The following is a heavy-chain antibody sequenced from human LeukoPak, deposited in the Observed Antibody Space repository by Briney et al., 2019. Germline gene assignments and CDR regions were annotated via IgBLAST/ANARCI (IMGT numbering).Heavy chain of an antibody. V-gene: IGHV3-30-3*01. Sequence: GGSLRLSCAASGFTFSSYAMHWVRQAPGKGLEWVAVISYDGSNKYYADSVKGRFTISRDNSKNTLYLQMNSLRAEDTAVYYCAKDGFEIAVAARVEPFDYWGQGTLVTVSS. CDR1: GFTFSSYA. CDR2: ISYDGSNK. D-gene: IGHD6-19*01. CDR3: AKDGFEIAVAARVEPFDY. J-gene: IGHJ4*02.